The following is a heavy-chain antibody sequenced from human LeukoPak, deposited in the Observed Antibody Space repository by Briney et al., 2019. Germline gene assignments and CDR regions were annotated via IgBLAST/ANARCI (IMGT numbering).Heavy chain of an antibody. J-gene: IGHJ3*02. CDR1: GYTFTGYY. CDR2: INPNSGGT. D-gene: IGHD3-3*01. V-gene: IGHV1-2*02. Sequence: GASVKVSCKASGYTFTGYYMHWVRQAPGQGLEWMGWINPNSGGTNYAQKFQGRATMTRDTSISTAYMELSRLRSDDTAVYYCAGESYYDDAFDIWGQGTMVTVSS. CDR3: AGESYYDDAFDI.